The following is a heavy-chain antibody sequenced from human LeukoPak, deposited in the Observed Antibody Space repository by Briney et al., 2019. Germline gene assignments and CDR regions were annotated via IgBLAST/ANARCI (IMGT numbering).Heavy chain of an antibody. Sequence: GRSLRLSCAASGFTFSSYGMHWVRQAPGKVLEWVAVIWYDGSNKYYADSVKGRFTISRDNSKNTLYLQMNSLRAEDTAVYYCARGSAIAVAGHQYYYGMDVWGQGTTVTVSS. CDR2: IWYDGSNK. J-gene: IGHJ6*02. D-gene: IGHD6-19*01. CDR3: ARGSAIAVAGHQYYYGMDV. V-gene: IGHV3-33*01. CDR1: GFTFSSYG.